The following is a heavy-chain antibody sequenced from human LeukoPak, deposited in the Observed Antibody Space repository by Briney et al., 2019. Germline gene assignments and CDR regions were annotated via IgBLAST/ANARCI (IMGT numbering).Heavy chain of an antibody. CDR2: VSYNGRT. CDR1: GGSISSSSYY. Sequence: PSETLSLTCTVSGGSISSSSYYWGWIRQPPGKGLEWIGFVSYNGRTKYSPSLQSRVTISVDRSENNFSLKLTSVTAADTAVYYCARLIDNDSSGDPDTFDMWGQGTVVTVSS. D-gene: IGHD3-22*01. CDR3: ARLIDNDSSGDPDTFDM. V-gene: IGHV4-61*05. J-gene: IGHJ3*02.